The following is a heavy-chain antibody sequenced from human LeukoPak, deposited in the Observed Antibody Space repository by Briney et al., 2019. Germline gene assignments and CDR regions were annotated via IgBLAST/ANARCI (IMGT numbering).Heavy chain of an antibody. V-gene: IGHV3-23*01. CDR3: AKSHDSSGSDY. CDR2: ISGSGGST. D-gene: IGHD3-22*01. Sequence: GGSLRLSCAASGFTFSSYSMSWVRQAPGKGLEWVSAISGSGGSTYYADSVKGRFTISRDNSKNTLYMQMNSLRAEDTAVYYCAKSHDSSGSDYWGQGTLVTVSS. CDR1: GFTFSSYS. J-gene: IGHJ4*02.